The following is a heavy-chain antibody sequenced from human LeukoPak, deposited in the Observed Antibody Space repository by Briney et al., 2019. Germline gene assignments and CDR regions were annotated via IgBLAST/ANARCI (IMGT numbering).Heavy chain of an antibody. CDR2: ISSSGSST. J-gene: IGHJ4*02. CDR3: AESAWLGF. Sequence: GGTLRLSCAASGFTFNTYGMNWVRQAPGKGLEWISHISSSGSSTYYADSVKGRFTVSRDNAHNSLYLLMNSLRAEDTAVYYCAESAWLGFWGQGTLVTVSS. V-gene: IGHV3-48*04. CDR1: GFTFNTYG. D-gene: IGHD6-19*01.